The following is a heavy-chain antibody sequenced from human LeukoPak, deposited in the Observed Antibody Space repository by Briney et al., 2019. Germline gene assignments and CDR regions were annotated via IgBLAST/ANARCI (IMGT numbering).Heavy chain of an antibody. CDR2: ISSSGSTI. Sequence: PGGSLRLSCAASGFTFSSYEMNWVRQAPGKGLEWVSYISSSGSTIYYADSVKGRFTISRDNAKNSLYLQMNSLRDEDTAVYYCARDDYGGHLDYWGQGTLVTVSS. J-gene: IGHJ4*02. CDR3: ARDDYGGHLDY. V-gene: IGHV3-48*03. CDR1: GFTFSSYE. D-gene: IGHD4-23*01.